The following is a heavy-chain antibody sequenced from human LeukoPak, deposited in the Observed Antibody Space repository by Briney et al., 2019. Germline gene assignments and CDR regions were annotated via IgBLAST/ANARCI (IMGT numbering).Heavy chain of an antibody. D-gene: IGHD6-25*01. CDR3: GSGSRYYYYMDV. CDR1: GYTFTSYD. Sequence: AASVKVSCKASGYTFTSYDMRWVRQAPGQGLEWMGIINPTGGSTSYAQKFQGRVTMTRDMSTSTAYMDLSSLRSEDTAVYYCGSGSRYYYYMDVWGKGTMVTISS. J-gene: IGHJ6*03. V-gene: IGHV1-46*01. CDR2: INPTGGST.